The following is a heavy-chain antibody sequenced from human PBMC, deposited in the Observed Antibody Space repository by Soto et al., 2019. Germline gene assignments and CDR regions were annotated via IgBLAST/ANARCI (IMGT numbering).Heavy chain of an antibody. Sequence: PGGSLRLSCTASGFTFGDYAMSWFRQAPGKGLEWVGFIRSKAYGGTTEYAASVKGRFTISRDDSKSIAYLQMNSLKTEDTAVYYCARGLYGDPREYFQYWGQGTLVTVSS. CDR3: ARGLYGDPREYFQY. CDR1: GFTFGDYA. D-gene: IGHD4-17*01. CDR2: IRSKAYGGTT. V-gene: IGHV3-49*03. J-gene: IGHJ1*01.